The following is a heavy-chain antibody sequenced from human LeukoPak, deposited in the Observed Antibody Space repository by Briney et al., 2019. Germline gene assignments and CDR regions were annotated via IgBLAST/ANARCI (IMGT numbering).Heavy chain of an antibody. CDR3: ARERNYYYDSSGQSAFDI. V-gene: IGHV4-30-4*01. CDR1: GGSISSGDYY. CDR2: IYYSGST. D-gene: IGHD3-22*01. J-gene: IGHJ3*02. Sequence: SETLSLTCTVSGGSISSGDYYWSWIRQPPVKGLEWIGYIYYSGSTYYNPSLKSRVTISVDTSKNQFSLKLSSVTAADTAVYYCARERNYYYDSSGQSAFDIWGQGTMVTVSS.